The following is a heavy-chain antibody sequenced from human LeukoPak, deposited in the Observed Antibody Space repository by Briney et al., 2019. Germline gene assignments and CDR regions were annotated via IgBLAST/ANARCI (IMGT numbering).Heavy chain of an antibody. J-gene: IGHJ3*02. Sequence: GGSLRLSCAASGFTFSDYYMSWLRQAPGKGLEWVSYISSSGSTIYYADSVKGRFTISGDNAKNSLYLQMNSLRADDTAVYYCARTQEPDQGFTDAFDIWGQGTMVTVSS. CDR1: GFTFSDYY. CDR3: ARTQEPDQGFTDAFDI. D-gene: IGHD1-14*01. V-gene: IGHV3-11*01. CDR2: ISSSGSTI.